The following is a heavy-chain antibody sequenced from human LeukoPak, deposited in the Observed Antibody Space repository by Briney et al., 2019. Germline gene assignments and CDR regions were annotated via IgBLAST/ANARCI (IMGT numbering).Heavy chain of an antibody. CDR2: ISYDGSNK. D-gene: IGHD3-10*01. V-gene: IGHV3-30-3*01. CDR3: ARVKVVRGVIITFPDAFDI. J-gene: IGHJ3*02. Sequence: GGSLRLSCAASGFTFSSYAMHWVRQAPGKGLEWVAVISYDGSNKYYADSVKGRFTISRDNSKNTLYLQMNSLRAEDTAVYYCARVKVVRGVIITFPDAFDIWGQGTMVTVPS. CDR1: GFTFSSYA.